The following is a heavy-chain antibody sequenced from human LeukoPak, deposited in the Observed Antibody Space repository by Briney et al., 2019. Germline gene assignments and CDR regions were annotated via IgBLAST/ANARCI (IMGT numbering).Heavy chain of an antibody. D-gene: IGHD4-11*01. CDR2: IKEDGSET. CDR3: ARDEPYSSDN. J-gene: IGHJ4*02. Sequence: GGSLRLSCTASGFTFSRFWMSWVRQGPGKGLEWVANIKEDGSETYYVDSVKGRFTISRDNAKNSLYLQVNSLRAEDTAVYYCARDEPYSSDNWGQGTLVTVSS. CDR1: GFTFSRFW. V-gene: IGHV3-7*05.